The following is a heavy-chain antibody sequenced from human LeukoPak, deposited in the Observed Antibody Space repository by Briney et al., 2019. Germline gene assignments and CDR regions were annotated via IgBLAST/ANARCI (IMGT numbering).Heavy chain of an antibody. CDR1: GFTFSSYA. V-gene: IGHV3-30-3*01. Sequence: GRSLRLSCAASGFTFSSYAMHWVRQAPGKGLEWVAVISYDGSNKYYADSVKGRFTISRDNSKNTLYLQMNSLRAEDTAVCYCASPFSTGYSSSWYVYWGQGTLVTVSS. D-gene: IGHD6-13*01. CDR2: ISYDGSNK. CDR3: ASPFSTGYSSSWYVY. J-gene: IGHJ4*02.